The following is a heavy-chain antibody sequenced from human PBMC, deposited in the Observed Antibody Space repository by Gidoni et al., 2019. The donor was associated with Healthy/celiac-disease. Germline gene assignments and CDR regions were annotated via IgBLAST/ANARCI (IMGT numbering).Heavy chain of an antibody. V-gene: IGHV3-33*01. D-gene: IGHD1-26*01. Sequence: QVQLAESGGGVVQPGRSLRLSCSASAFTFSSYGMHWVRQAPGKGLEWVAVIWYDGSNKYYADSVKGRFTISRDNSKNTLYLQMNSLRAEDTAVYYCASDSGSYRGSFDYWGQGTLVTVSS. CDR1: AFTFSSYG. CDR3: ASDSGSYRGSFDY. J-gene: IGHJ4*02. CDR2: IWYDGSNK.